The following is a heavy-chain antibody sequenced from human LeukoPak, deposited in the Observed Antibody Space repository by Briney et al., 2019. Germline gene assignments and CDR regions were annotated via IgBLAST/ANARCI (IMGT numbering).Heavy chain of an antibody. CDR1: GGSINSYY. Sequence: SETLSLTCTVSGGSINSYYWSWIRQPPGKGLEWIGYIFYSGRTNYNPSLKSRVTISVDKSKNHFSLKLTSVTAADTAIYYCAAAAVAVDYWGQGTLVTVSS. CDR2: IFYSGRT. CDR3: AAAAVAVDY. J-gene: IGHJ4*02. V-gene: IGHV4-59*12. D-gene: IGHD6-19*01.